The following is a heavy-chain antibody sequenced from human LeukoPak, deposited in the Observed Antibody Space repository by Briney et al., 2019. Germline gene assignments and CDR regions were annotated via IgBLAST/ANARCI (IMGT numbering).Heavy chain of an antibody. CDR2: INSDASST. Sequence: PGGSLRLSCAASGFTFSSYWMHWVRQVPGKGLVWVSRINSDASSTNYADSVKGRFTISRDNAKNTLYLQMNSLRAEDTAVYYCARPQSSSGYYWPFDDWGQGTLVTVSS. D-gene: IGHD3-22*01. CDR3: ARPQSSSGYYWPFDD. J-gene: IGHJ4*02. CDR1: GFTFSSYW. V-gene: IGHV3-74*01.